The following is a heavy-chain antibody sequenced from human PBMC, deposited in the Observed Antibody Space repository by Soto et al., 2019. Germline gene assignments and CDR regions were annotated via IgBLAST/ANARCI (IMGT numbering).Heavy chain of an antibody. CDR2: IIPSGGAT. V-gene: IGHV1-46*01. D-gene: IGHD5-18*01. CDR3: ARDRRQGYKSGLDAFDI. Sequence: AAVKVSCKASGYTFTNYYIHWVRQAPGQGLEWMGIIIPSGGATTYAQKFQGRATMTRDTSTSTVYMEVNSLRSEDTAVYYCARDRRQGYKSGLDAFDIWGQGTMVTVSS. J-gene: IGHJ3*02. CDR1: GYTFTNYY.